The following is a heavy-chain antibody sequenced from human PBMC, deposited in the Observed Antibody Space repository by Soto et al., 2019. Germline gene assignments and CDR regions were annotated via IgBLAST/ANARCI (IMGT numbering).Heavy chain of an antibody. J-gene: IGHJ6*02. Sequence: SETLSLTCAVSGGSISSSNWWSWIRQPPGKGLEWIGYMYNTGSTVYNPSFKSRVTISVDTSKNQFSLKLNSVTAADTAVYYCARDLWGYCGTDCYPLDVWSQGTTVTVSS. D-gene: IGHD2-21*02. CDR2: MYNTGST. CDR3: ARDLWGYCGTDCYPLDV. CDR1: GGSISSSNW. V-gene: IGHV4-61*01.